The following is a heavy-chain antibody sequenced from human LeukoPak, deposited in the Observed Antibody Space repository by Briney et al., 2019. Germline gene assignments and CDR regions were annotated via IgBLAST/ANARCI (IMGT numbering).Heavy chain of an antibody. D-gene: IGHD6-19*01. CDR1: GYTFTSYG. CDR2: ISAYNGNT. J-gene: IGHJ4*02. Sequence: ASVKVSCKASGYTFTSYGISWVRQAPGQGLEWMGWISAYNGNTNYAQKLQGRVTMTTDTSTSTAYMELRSLRSDDTAVYYCAKDTSTRYSSGSGYWGQGTLVTVSS. CDR3: AKDTSTRYSSGSGY. V-gene: IGHV1-18*01.